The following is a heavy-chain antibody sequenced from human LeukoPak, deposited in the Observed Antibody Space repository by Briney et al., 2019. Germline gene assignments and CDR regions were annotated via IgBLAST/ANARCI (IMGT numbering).Heavy chain of an antibody. J-gene: IGHJ5*02. CDR2: IDTYSGKT. Sequence: GSVKVSCTASGYXYTTDGISWVRQAPGQGLEWMGWIDTYSGKTNYAQKFQGRVTMTSDTSTSTAYMELRSLRPDDTAVYYCARDRGIAEADSFDPWGQGTLVTVSS. CDR1: GYXYTTDG. D-gene: IGHD6-13*01. CDR3: ARDRGIAEADSFDP. V-gene: IGHV1-18*01.